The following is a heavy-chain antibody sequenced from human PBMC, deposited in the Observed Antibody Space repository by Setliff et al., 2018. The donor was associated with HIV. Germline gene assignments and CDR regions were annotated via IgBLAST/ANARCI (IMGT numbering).Heavy chain of an antibody. CDR3: ARGRRSDYYDSDGYLYYYFDL. CDR2: IIPFFGTT. Sequence: ASVKVSCKTSGDTFSSYSVSWVRQAPGQELQWMGGIIPFFGTTNYAQKFQDRVRITTDEAAPAAPATTVYMELSSLRSDDTAVYYCARGRRSDYYDSDGYLYYYFDLWGRGTLVTVPQ. V-gene: IGHV1-69*05. CDR1: GDTFSSYS. J-gene: IGHJ2*01. D-gene: IGHD3-22*01.